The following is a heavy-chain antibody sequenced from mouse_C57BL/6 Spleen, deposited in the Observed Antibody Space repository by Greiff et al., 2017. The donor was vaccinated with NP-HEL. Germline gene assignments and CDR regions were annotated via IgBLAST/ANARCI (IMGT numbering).Heavy chain of an antibody. CDR2: IYPNSGST. Sequence: QVQLQQPGAELVKPGASVKLSCKASGYTFTSYWMHWVKQRPGQGLEWIGMIYPNSGSTNYNEKVKSKATLTVDKSSSTAYMKLSSLTSEDSAVYYCARRGGDYAMDYWGQGTSVTVSS. J-gene: IGHJ4*01. CDR1: GYTFTSYW. CDR3: ARRGGDYAMDY. V-gene: IGHV1-64*01.